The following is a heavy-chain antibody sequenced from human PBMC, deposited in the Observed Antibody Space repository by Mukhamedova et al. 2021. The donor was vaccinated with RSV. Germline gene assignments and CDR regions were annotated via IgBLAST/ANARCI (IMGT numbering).Heavy chain of an antibody. CDR2: IKQDGSEK. V-gene: IGHV3-7*01. Sequence: EWVANIKQDGSEKYYVDSVKGRFPISRDNAKNSLYLQMNSLRAEDTAVYYCARGTVAGYVVFVFLGQGTLVTVSS. J-gene: IGHJ4*02. D-gene: IGHD6-19*01. CDR3: ARGTVAGYVVFVF.